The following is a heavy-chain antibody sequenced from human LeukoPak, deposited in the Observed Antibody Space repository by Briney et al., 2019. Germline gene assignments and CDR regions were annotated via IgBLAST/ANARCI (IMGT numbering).Heavy chain of an antibody. CDR3: AKVSESNYDFLTGYYTPYYFDY. CDR1: GFTFSSSA. CDR2: ISDSGSST. V-gene: IGHV3-23*01. J-gene: IGHJ4*02. Sequence: PGGSLRLSCAASGFTFSSSAMSWVRQAPGKGLEWVSGISDSGSSTYYADSVKGRFTISRDNSKNMLYLQMNSLRAEDTAVYYCAKVSESNYDFLTGYYTPYYFDYWGQGTLVTVSS. D-gene: IGHD3-9*01.